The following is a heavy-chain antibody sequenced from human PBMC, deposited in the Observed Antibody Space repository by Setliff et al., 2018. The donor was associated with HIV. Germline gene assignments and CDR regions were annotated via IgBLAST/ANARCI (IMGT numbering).Heavy chain of an antibody. CDR3: ARDAKYSSGWYYFDY. CDR2: IYHSGST. Sequence: PSETLSLTCAVSGYSISSGYYWGWIRQPPGKGLEWIGSIYHSGSTYYNPSLKSRVTISVDTSKNQFSLKLSSVTAADTAVYYCARDAKYSSGWYYFDYWGQGTLVTVS. D-gene: IGHD6-19*01. J-gene: IGHJ4*02. V-gene: IGHV4-38-2*02. CDR1: GYSISSGYY.